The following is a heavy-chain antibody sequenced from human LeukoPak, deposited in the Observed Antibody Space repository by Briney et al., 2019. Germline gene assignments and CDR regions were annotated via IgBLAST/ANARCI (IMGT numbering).Heavy chain of an antibody. J-gene: IGHJ4*02. Sequence: GGSLRLSCAASGFTFTTYWMSWVRQAPGKGLEWVANIKQDGTEKYYVDSVKGRFTISRDNAKNSLYLQMNSLRAEDTAVYYCAREEAVGATTFDYWGQGTLVTVSS. V-gene: IGHV3-7*01. CDR2: IKQDGTEK. CDR1: GFTFTTYW. D-gene: IGHD1-26*01. CDR3: AREEAVGATTFDY.